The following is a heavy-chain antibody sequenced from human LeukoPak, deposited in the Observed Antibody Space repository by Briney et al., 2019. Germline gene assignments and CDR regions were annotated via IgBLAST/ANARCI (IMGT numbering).Heavy chain of an antibody. CDR1: GFTFSSYA. Sequence: GGSLRLSCAASGFTFSSYAMSWVRQAPGKGLEWVSAISGSGGSTYYADSVKGRFTISRDNSKNTLYLQMNSLRAEDTAVYYCGKCLYYYDSSGYLDYWGQGTLVTVSS. J-gene: IGHJ4*02. CDR3: GKCLYYYDSSGYLDY. D-gene: IGHD3-22*01. CDR2: ISGSGGST. V-gene: IGHV3-23*01.